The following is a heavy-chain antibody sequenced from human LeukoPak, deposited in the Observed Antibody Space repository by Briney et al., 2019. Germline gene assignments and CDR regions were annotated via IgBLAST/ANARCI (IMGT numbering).Heavy chain of an antibody. V-gene: IGHV4-31*03. CDR1: GGSISSGGYY. CDR3: AAAGYSSGWYGDYYYGMDV. CDR2: LYSVGST. D-gene: IGHD6-19*01. J-gene: IGHJ6*02. Sequence: SQTLSLTCTVSGGSISSGGYYWSWIRQHPEKGLEWIGYLYSVGSTYYNPSLKSRVTISLDTSKNQFSLKLSSVTAADTAVYYCAAAGYSSGWYGDYYYGMDVWGQGTTVTVSS.